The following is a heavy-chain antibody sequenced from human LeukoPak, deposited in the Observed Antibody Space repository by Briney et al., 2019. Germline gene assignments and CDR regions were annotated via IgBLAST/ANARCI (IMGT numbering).Heavy chain of an antibody. J-gene: IGHJ4*02. Sequence: GGSLRLSCAASGCTFSSYWMHSVRQAPGKGLVWVSRSNSDGSSTSYADSVKGRFTISRDNAKNTLYLQMNSLRAEDTAVYYCGGGTYYYFDYWGQGTLVTVSS. V-gene: IGHV3-74*01. CDR3: GGGTYYYFDY. D-gene: IGHD3-16*01. CDR1: GCTFSSYW. CDR2: SNSDGSST.